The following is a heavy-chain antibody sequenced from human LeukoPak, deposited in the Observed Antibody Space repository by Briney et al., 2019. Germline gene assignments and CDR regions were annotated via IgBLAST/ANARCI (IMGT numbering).Heavy chain of an antibody. CDR1: GGTFSSYA. Sequence: ASVKVSCKASGGTFSSYAISWVRQAPGQGLEWMGGIIPIFGTANYAQKFQGRVTITADESTSTAYTELSSLRSEDTAVYYCARSRCGELSAATLYYYYMDVWGKGTTVTISS. CDR3: ARSRCGELSAATLYYYYMDV. J-gene: IGHJ6*03. CDR2: IIPIFGTA. D-gene: IGHD3-16*02. V-gene: IGHV1-69*13.